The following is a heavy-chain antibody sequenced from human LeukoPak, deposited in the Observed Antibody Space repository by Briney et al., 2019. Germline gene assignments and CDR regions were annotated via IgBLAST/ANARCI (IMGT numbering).Heavy chain of an antibody. V-gene: IGHV1-2*04. J-gene: IGHJ4*02. CDR2: INPNSGDT. CDR1: GYTFTGYY. CDR3: ARDPSGYSSDWYYFDY. D-gene: IGHD6-13*01. Sequence: ASVKVSCKASGYTFTGYYMHWVRQAPGQGLEWMGWINPNSGDTNYAQKFQGWVTMTRDTSIGTAYMELSRLRSDDTAVYYCARDPSGYSSDWYYFDYWGQGTLVTVSS.